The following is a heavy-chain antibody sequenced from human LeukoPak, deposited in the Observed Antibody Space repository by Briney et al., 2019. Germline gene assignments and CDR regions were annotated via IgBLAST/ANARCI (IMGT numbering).Heavy chain of an antibody. CDR3: AREVVEMATMNYGGYFDY. Sequence: GASVKVSCKASGYTFTGYYMHWVRQAPGQGLEWMGWINPNSGGTNYAQKFQGRVTMTRDTSISTAYMELSRLRSDGTAVYYCAREVVEMATMNYGGYFDYWGQGTLVTVSS. CDR1: GYTFTGYY. V-gene: IGHV1-2*02. J-gene: IGHJ4*02. D-gene: IGHD5-24*01. CDR2: INPNSGGT.